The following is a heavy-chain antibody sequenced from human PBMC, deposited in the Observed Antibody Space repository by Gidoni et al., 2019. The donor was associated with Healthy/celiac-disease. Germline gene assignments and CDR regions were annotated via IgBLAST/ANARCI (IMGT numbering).Heavy chain of an antibody. CDR1: GGSISSGSYY. V-gene: IGHV4-61*02. Sequence: QVQLQESGPGLVKPSQTLSLTCPVSGGSISSGSYYWSWIRQPAGKGLEWIGRIYTSGSTNYNPSLKSRVTISVDTSKNQFSLKLSSVTAADTAVYYCARAIGYCSSTSCYNYYYYYMDVWGKGTTVTVSS. J-gene: IGHJ6*03. CDR2: IYTSGST. D-gene: IGHD2-2*02. CDR3: ARAIGYCSSTSCYNYYYYYMDV.